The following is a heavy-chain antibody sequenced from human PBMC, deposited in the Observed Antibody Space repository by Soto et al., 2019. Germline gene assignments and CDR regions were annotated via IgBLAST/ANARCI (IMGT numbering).Heavy chain of an antibody. J-gene: IGHJ5*02. CDR3: ASTAPRYYEILPGPRDWFDP. CDR1: GGTFSSSA. D-gene: IGHD3-9*01. CDR2: IIHIFGTA. Sequence: QVQLVQSGAEVKKPGSSVKVSCKASGGTFSSSAISWVRQAPGQGLEWMGGIIHIFGTANYAQKFQGRVTITADKSTRTAYMELSSLRYEDTAVYYCASTAPRYYEILPGPRDWFDPWGQGTLVTVSS. V-gene: IGHV1-69*06.